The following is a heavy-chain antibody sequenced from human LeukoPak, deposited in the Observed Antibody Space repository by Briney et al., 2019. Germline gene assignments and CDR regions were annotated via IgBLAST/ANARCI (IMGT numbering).Heavy chain of an antibody. CDR1: GGTFSSYA. V-gene: IGHV1-69*04. J-gene: IGHJ4*02. Sequence: ASVKVSCKASGGTFSSYAISWVRQAPGQGLEWMGRIIPILGIANYAQKFQGRVTITADKSTSTAYMELSSLRSEDTAVYYCASLPMGRSYGSGPDFDYWGQGTLVTVSS. CDR3: ASLPMGRSYGSGPDFDY. CDR2: IIPILGIA. D-gene: IGHD3-10*01.